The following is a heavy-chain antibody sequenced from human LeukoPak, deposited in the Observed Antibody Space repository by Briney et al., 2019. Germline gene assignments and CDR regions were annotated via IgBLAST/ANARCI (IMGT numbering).Heavy chain of an antibody. CDR1: GTTLRGYA. D-gene: IGHD6-6*01. V-gene: IGHV3-30*03. J-gene: IGHJ6*02. Sequence: GRALRLSCLASGTTLRGYAMHWVRQAPGKGLEWVSLISGEGTEEYYADSVRGRFNISRDDSKNALHLRMNSLRAEDTAVYYCVSSSFGMDVWGQGTTVSVSS. CDR2: ISGEGTEE. CDR3: VSSSFGMDV.